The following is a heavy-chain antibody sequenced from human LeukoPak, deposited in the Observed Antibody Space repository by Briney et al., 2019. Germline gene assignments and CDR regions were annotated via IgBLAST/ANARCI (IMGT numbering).Heavy chain of an antibody. V-gene: IGHV4-59*01. Sequence: PSETLSLTCTVSGGSISSYYWSWIRQPPGKGLEWIGYIYYSGSTNYNPSLKSRVTISVDTSKNQFSLKLSSVTAADTAVYYCAASPGYSSSWYGPNFDYWGQGTLVTVSS. D-gene: IGHD6-13*01. CDR3: AASPGYSSSWYGPNFDY. CDR2: IYYSGST. CDR1: GGSISSYY. J-gene: IGHJ4*02.